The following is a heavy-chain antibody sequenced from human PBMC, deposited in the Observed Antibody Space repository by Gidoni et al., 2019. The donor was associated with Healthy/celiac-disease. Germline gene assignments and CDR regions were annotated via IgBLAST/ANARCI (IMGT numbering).Heavy chain of an antibody. CDR2: INPSGGST. J-gene: IGHJ6*02. CDR3: ASTTVTTAEDYYGMDV. CDR1: GYTFTSYY. D-gene: IGHD4-4*01. V-gene: IGHV1-46*01. Sequence: QVQLVQSGAEVKKPGASVTVSCKASGYTFTSYYMHWVRQAPGQGLEWMGIINPSGGSTSYAQKFQGRVTMTRDTSTSTVYMELSSLRSEDTAVYYCASTTVTTAEDYYGMDVWGQGTTVTVSS.